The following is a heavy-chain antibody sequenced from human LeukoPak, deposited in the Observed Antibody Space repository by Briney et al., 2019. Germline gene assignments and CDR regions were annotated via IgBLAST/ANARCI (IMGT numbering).Heavy chain of an antibody. V-gene: IGHV3-74*01. D-gene: IGHD3-22*01. CDR1: GFTFSSYW. CDR3: ARVRSSSGYYFVLGDAFDI. J-gene: IGHJ3*02. CDR2: INSDGSST. Sequence: PGGSLRLSCAASGFTFSSYWMHWVRQAPGKGLVGVSRINSDGSSTSYADSVKGRFTISRDNAKNTLYLQMNSLRAEDTAVYYCARVRSSSGYYFVLGDAFDIWGQGTMVTVSS.